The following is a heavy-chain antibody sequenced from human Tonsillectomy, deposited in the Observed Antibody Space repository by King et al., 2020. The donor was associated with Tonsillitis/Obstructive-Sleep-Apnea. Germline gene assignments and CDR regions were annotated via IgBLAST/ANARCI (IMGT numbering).Heavy chain of an antibody. CDR1: GFTFSTYS. J-gene: IGHJ4*02. Sequence: QLVQSGGGLVQPEGSLRLSCAASGFTFSTYSMNWVRQAPGKGLEWVSYISGSRSTIYYADSVKGRFTISRDNAKNSLYLQMNSLRDEDTAVYYCAREEGYGGFPFGYWGQGTLVTVSS. CDR2: ISGSRSTI. D-gene: IGHD4-23*01. CDR3: AREEGYGGFPFGY. V-gene: IGHV3-48*02.